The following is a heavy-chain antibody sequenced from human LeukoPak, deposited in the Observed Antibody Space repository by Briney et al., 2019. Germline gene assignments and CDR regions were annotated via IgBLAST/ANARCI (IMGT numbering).Heavy chain of an antibody. V-gene: IGHV4-34*01. CDR2: INHSGST. CDR3: ARGLRFVQA. J-gene: IGHJ5*02. D-gene: IGHD3-16*01. Sequence: SETLSLTCAVYGVSFSGYYWSWIRQPPGKGLEWIGEINHSGSTNYNPSLKSRVTISVDTSKNQFSLKLSSVTAADTAVYYCARGLRFVQAWGQGTLVTVSS. CDR1: GVSFSGYY.